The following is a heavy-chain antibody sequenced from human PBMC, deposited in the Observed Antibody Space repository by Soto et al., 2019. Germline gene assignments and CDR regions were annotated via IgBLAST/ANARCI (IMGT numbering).Heavy chain of an antibody. CDR3: TTDDVDYYGMDV. CDR1: GLTFKFAW. CDR2: IKNKIDGETK. J-gene: IGHJ6*02. Sequence: SLRLSCVFSGLTFKFAWMSWVRQAPGKGLEWVGRIKNKIDGETKEYAAPVKGRFTISRDDSRNTLYLEMNSLKSEDTGVYYCTTDDVDYYGMDVWGQGTTVTVSS. V-gene: IGHV3-15*01.